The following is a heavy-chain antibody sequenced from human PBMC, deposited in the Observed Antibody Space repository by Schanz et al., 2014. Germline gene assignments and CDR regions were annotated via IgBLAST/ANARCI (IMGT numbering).Heavy chain of an antibody. J-gene: IGHJ4*03. D-gene: IGHD3-3*01. Sequence: VQLVESGGGLVKPGGSLRLSCAASGFPFSMAWMTWVRQAPGKGLEWVANIKQDGSEKYYVDSVKGRFTISRDNAKNSLYLQMNSLRAEDTAVYYCARDKGGYYPFDYWGQGTVVTVSS. CDR1: GFPFSMAW. CDR2: IKQDGSEK. V-gene: IGHV3-7*01. CDR3: ARDKGGYYPFDY.